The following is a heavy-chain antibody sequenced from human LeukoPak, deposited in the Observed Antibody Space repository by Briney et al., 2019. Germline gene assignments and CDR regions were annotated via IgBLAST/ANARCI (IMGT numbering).Heavy chain of an antibody. D-gene: IGHD6-13*01. V-gene: IGHV4-61*02. Sequence: SETLSLTCTVSGGSISSGSYYWSRIRQPAGKGLEWIGRTYTSGSTNYNPSLKSRVTISVDTSKNQFSLKLSSVTAADTAVYYCATARMYSSSWYGWFDPWGQGTLVTVSS. CDR3: ATARMYSSSWYGWFDP. J-gene: IGHJ5*02. CDR1: GGSISSGSYY. CDR2: TYTSGST.